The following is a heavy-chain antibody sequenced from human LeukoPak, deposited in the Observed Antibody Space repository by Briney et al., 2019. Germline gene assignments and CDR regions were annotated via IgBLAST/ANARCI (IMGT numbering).Heavy chain of an antibody. CDR3: ARPEYRYGYILDY. V-gene: IGHV1-2*02. J-gene: IGHJ4*02. Sequence: AASVKVSCKASGYTFTGHYIHWVRQAPGQGLEWMGWIKPDSGATNYAQKFQGRVTMTRDTSISTAHMELNRPTSDDTAVYYCARPEYRYGYILDYWGQGTLVTVSS. CDR1: GYTFTGHY. CDR2: IKPDSGAT. D-gene: IGHD5-18*01.